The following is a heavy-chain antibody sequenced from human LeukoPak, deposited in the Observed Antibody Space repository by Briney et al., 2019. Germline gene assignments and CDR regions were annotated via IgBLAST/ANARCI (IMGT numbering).Heavy chain of an antibody. CDR1: GFTFSSYW. CDR3: AREGYSSSWYERNYFDY. D-gene: IGHD6-13*01. Sequence: PGGSLRLSCAASGFTFSSYWVNWARQAPGKGLEWVAVISYDGSNKYYADSVKGRFTISRDNSKNTLYLQMNSLRAEDTAVYYCAREGYSSSWYERNYFDYWGQGTLVTVSS. V-gene: IGHV3-30-3*01. J-gene: IGHJ4*02. CDR2: ISYDGSNK.